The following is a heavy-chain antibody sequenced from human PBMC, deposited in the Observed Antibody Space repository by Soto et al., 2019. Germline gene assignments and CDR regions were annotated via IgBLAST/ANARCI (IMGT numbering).Heavy chain of an antibody. Sequence: QVQLVQSGAEVKKPGASVKVSCQASGYTFTSYGLSWVRQAPGQGLEWWGRISAYNYNTNYAQKLQGRFTMTTDTATSTAYMELRSLRSDDTAVYYCARVVGALGHWFDPWGQGTLVTVSS. CDR3: ARVVGALGHWFDP. CDR1: GYTFTSYG. V-gene: IGHV1-18*01. CDR2: ISAYNYNT. J-gene: IGHJ5*02. D-gene: IGHD1-26*01.